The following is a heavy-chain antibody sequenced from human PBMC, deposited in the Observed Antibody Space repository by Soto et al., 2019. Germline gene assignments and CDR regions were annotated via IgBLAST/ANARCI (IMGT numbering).Heavy chain of an antibody. CDR3: AKDGGYSYGYSPRYYYGMDV. CDR1: GFTFSSYA. J-gene: IGHJ6*02. CDR2: ISGSGGST. D-gene: IGHD5-18*01. V-gene: IGHV3-23*01. Sequence: EVQLLESGGGLVQPGGSLRLSCAASGFTFSSYAMSWVRQAPGKGLEWVSAISGSGGSTYYADSVKGQFTISRDNSKNTLYLQMNSLRAEDTAVYYCAKDGGYSYGYSPRYYYGMDVWGQGTTVTVSS.